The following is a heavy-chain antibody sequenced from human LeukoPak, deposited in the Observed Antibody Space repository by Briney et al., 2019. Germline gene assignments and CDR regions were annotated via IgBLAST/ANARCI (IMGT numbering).Heavy chain of an antibody. Sequence: GGTLRLSCAASGFTISTYGMNWVRQAPGKGLEWVSTISGSDDSTYYAGSVKGRFTISRDNSKNMLYLHMNSLRAEDTAVYYCARERTSLFDYWGQGTLVTVSS. CDR3: ARERTSLFDY. D-gene: IGHD1-7*01. J-gene: IGHJ4*02. CDR2: ISGSDDST. V-gene: IGHV3-23*01. CDR1: GFTISTYG.